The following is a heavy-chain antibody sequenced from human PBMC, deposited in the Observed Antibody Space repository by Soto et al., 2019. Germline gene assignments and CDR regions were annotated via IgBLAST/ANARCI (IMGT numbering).Heavy chain of an antibody. V-gene: IGHV3-23*01. CDR2: ISGSGDST. D-gene: IGHD1-26*01. CDR3: ARRLLGATVTYFDY. Sequence: GGSLRLSCAASGFTVSSYAMSWVRQAPGKGLEWVSVISGSGDSTYYADSVKGRFTMSRDKSKNTLYLQMNSLRAEDTAVYYCARRLLGATVTYFDYWGQGTLVTVSS. J-gene: IGHJ4*01. CDR1: GFTVSSYA.